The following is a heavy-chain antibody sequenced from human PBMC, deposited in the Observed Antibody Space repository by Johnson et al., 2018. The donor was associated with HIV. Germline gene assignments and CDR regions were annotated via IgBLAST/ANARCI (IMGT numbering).Heavy chain of an antibody. D-gene: IGHD1-20*01. Sequence: EVQLVESGGGLVKPGGSLRLSCAASGFTFSDYYMSWIRQAPGKGLEWVSAISGSGGSTYYADSVKGRFTISRDNSKNTLYLQMNSLRAEDTAVYYCAKDITGTDHAFDIWGQGTMVTVSS. V-gene: IGHV3-23*04. CDR3: AKDITGTDHAFDI. CDR1: GFTFSDYY. J-gene: IGHJ3*02. CDR2: ISGSGGST.